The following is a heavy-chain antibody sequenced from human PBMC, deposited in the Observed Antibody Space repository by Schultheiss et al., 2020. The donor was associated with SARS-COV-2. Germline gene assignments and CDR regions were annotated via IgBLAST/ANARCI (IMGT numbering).Heavy chain of an antibody. CDR3: ARRSYGDYVRDYYGMDV. V-gene: IGHV1-2*04. J-gene: IGHJ6*02. D-gene: IGHD4-17*01. Sequence: ASVKVSCKAFEYTFTAYYMHWVRQAPGQGLEWMGWINPNSGGTNYAQKFQGWVTMTRDTSISTAYMELSRLRSDDTAVYYCARRSYGDYVRDYYGMDVWGQGTTVTVSS. CDR1: EYTFTAYY. CDR2: INPNSGGT.